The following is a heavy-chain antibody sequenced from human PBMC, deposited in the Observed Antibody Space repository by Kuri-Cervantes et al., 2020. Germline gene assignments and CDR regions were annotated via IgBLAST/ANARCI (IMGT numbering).Heavy chain of an antibody. CDR2: IYHSGST. CDR3: ARPPARYSSGWYGS. Sequence: SETLSLTCAVSGGSISSSNWWSWVRQPPGKGLEWIGEIYHSGSTNYNPSLKSRVTISVDNSKNTLYLQMNSLRAEDTAVYYCARPPARYSSGWYGSWGQGTLVTVSS. J-gene: IGHJ5*01. D-gene: IGHD6-19*01. CDR1: GGSISSSNW. V-gene: IGHV4-4*02.